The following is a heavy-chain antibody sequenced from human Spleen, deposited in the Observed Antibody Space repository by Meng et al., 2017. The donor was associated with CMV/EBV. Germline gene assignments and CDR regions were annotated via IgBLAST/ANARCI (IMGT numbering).Heavy chain of an antibody. V-gene: IGHV3-23*03. CDR1: GFTFSNYA. CDR2: IYGSGSST. J-gene: IGHJ6*02. Sequence: VGFLILSCAASGFTFSNYAMSWVRQAPGKGLGWVSIIYGSGSSTYYADSVKGRFTTSRDNSRNTLYLQLHSLSAEDTAVYYCAKDAITMTRGVDYYGMDVWGQGTTVTVSS. CDR3: AKDAITMTRGVDYYGMDV. D-gene: IGHD3-10*01.